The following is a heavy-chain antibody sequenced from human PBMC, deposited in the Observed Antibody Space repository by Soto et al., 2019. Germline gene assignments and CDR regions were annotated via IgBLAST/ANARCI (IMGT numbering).Heavy chain of an antibody. CDR3: ARLHSTTPPYYFDY. V-gene: IGHV1-46*01. Sequence: QVLLVQSGIEVKKPGASVKISCKASGYTFISYYIHWVRQAPGQGLEWMGVINPSGGNTAYAQKFQGRDTMTRDTSTTTVYMELSSLSSEDTAVYYCARLHSTTPPYYFDYWGQGTLVTASS. J-gene: IGHJ4*02. CDR1: GYTFISYY. D-gene: IGHD2-2*01. CDR2: INPSGGNT.